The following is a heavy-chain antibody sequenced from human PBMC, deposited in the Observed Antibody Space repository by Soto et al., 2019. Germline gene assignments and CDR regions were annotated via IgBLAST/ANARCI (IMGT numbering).Heavy chain of an antibody. CDR3: ARDRRDYYDSSGLDY. Sequence: SSETLSLTCTVSGGSISSYYWSWIRQPPGKGLEWIGYIYYSGSTNYNPSLKSRVTISVDTSKNQFSLKLSSVTAADTAVYYCARDRRDYYDSSGLDYWGQGTLVTVSS. V-gene: IGHV4-59*01. CDR2: IYYSGST. CDR1: GGSISSYY. J-gene: IGHJ4*02. D-gene: IGHD3-22*01.